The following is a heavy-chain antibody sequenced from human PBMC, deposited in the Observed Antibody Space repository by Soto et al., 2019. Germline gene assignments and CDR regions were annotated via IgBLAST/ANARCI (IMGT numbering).Heavy chain of an antibody. J-gene: IGHJ6*04. CDR2: ISYDGSNK. V-gene: IGHV3-30-3*01. Sequence: VAGCKFINYAGRCIIKKPGKGLEWVAVISYDGSNKYYPDSVKGRFTISRDNSKNTLYLQMNSLRAEDTAVYYCARVEAVAGNDDYYKGMDVWVNGTTVIVSS. D-gene: IGHD6-19*01. CDR3: ARVEAVAGNDDYYKGMDV. CDR1: GCKFINYA.